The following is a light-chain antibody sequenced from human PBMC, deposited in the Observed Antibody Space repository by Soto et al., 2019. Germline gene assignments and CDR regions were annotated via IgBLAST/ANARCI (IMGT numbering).Light chain of an antibody. J-gene: IGLJ1*01. CDR3: RSYTSSSTNYV. V-gene: IGLV2-14*01. CDR2: EVS. CDR1: SSDVGGYNY. Sequence: QSVLTQPASVSGSPGQSITISCTGTSSDVGGYNYVSWYQQHPGKAPKLMIYEVSNRPSGVSNRFSGSKSGNTASLTISGLQAEDEADYYCRSYTSSSTNYVFGTGTKLTVL.